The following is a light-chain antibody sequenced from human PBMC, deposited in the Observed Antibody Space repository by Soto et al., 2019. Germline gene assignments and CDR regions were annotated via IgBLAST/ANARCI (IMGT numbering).Light chain of an antibody. J-gene: IGKJ1*01. CDR2: LGS. V-gene: IGKV2-28*01. Sequence: DLVMTQSPLSLPVTPGEPASISCRSSQSLLHSNGYNCLDWYLQKPGQSPQLLIYLGSNRASGVPDRFSGSGSGTDFTLKISRVEAEDVGVYYCMQAVQIPWTFGQGTKVEIK. CDR1: QSLLHSNGYNC. CDR3: MQAVQIPWT.